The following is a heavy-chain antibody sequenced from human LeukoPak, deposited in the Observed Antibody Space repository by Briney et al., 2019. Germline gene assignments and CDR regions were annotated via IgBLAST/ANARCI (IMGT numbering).Heavy chain of an antibody. J-gene: IGHJ4*02. D-gene: IGHD3-22*01. Sequence: SVKVSCKASGGTFISYAISWVRQAPGQGLEWMGGIIPIFGTANYAQKFQGRVTITADESTSTAYMELSSLRSEDTAVYYCASDSSGYKFFDYWGQGTLVTVSS. CDR3: ASDSSGYKFFDY. CDR2: IIPIFGTA. V-gene: IGHV1-69*13. CDR1: GGTFISYA.